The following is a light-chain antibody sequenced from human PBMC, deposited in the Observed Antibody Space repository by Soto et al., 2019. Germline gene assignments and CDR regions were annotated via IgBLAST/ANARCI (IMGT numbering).Light chain of an antibody. CDR1: QSVSSRY. V-gene: IGKV3-20*01. CDR3: QQYESPPYT. Sequence: EMALTQSPGTLSLSPGEIATVSCRAGQSVSSRYLARYQQKPGQPPRLLIYDAFSRAAGIPDRFSGSGSGTNFTLTISRLEPEALADYDCQQYESPPYTFGQGTKFEIK. CDR2: DAF. J-gene: IGKJ2*01.